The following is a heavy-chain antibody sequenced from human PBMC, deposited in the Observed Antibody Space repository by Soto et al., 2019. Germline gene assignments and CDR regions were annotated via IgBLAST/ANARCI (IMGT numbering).Heavy chain of an antibody. CDR3: ASTDYGEPFDY. D-gene: IGHD4-17*01. V-gene: IGHV3-7*01. CDR1: GFTFSSYW. CDR2: IKQDGSEK. Sequence: EVQLVESGGGLVQPGGSLRLSCAASGFTFSSYWMSWVRQAPGKGLEWVANIKQDGSEKYYVDSVKGRFTISRDNAKNSLYLQMNSLIPEDTAVYYCASTDYGEPFDYWGQGTLVTVSS. J-gene: IGHJ4*02.